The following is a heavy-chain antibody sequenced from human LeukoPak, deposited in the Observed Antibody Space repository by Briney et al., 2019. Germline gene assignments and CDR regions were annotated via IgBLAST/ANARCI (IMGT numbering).Heavy chain of an antibody. CDR3: ARGVPLSFDY. CDR1: GGSFSSGSYY. D-gene: IGHD3-10*02. V-gene: IGHV4-61*01. J-gene: IGHJ4*02. CDR2: IYYSGST. Sequence: SETLSLTCTVSGGSFSSGSYYWSWIRQPPGKGLEWIGYIYYSGSTNYNPSLKSRVTISVDTSKNQFSLKLSSVTAADTAVYYCARGVPLSFDYWGQGTLVTVSS.